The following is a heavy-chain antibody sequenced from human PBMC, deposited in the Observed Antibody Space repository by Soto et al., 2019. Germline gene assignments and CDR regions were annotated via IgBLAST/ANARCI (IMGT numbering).Heavy chain of an antibody. J-gene: IGHJ4*02. V-gene: IGHV3-23*01. CDR1: GFTFRGYA. D-gene: IGHD1-26*01. CDR2: ISGSGDST. CDR3: APAYGASYSPCDC. Sequence: EEQLLESGGGLAQPGWSLRLSCAASGFTFRGYAMSWVRQAPGKGPEWVSGISGSGDSTYHAKSVKGRFIISRDNSNNTLYLDINSLRAEDTAVYYCAPAYGASYSPCDCWGQGTLVAVSS.